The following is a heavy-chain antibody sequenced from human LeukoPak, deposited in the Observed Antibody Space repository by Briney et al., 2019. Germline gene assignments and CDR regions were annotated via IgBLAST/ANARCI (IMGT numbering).Heavy chain of an antibody. CDR3: ARGGTAIPSDFRFDP. V-gene: IGHV1-46*01. J-gene: IGHJ5*02. D-gene: IGHD2-21*02. CDR1: GYTFTSYY. CDR2: INPSGGST. Sequence: ASVKVSCKASGYTFTSYYMHWVRQASGQGLEWMGIINPSGGSTSYAQKFQGRVTMTRDTSTSTVYMELSSLRSEDTAVYYCARGGTAIPSDFRFDPWGQGTLVTVSS.